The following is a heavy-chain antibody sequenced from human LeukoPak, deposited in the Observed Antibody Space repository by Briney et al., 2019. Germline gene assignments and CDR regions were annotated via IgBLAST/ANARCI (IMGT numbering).Heavy chain of an antibody. CDR1: GFTFSSYA. Sequence: GGSLRLSCAASGFTFSSYAMHWVRQAPGKGLEWVAVISYDGSNKYYADSVKGRFTISRDNSKNTLHLQMNSLRAEDTAVYYCAREICSSTSCLAFDIWGQGTMVTVSS. J-gene: IGHJ3*02. CDR2: ISYDGSNK. V-gene: IGHV3-30*04. D-gene: IGHD2-2*01. CDR3: AREICSSTSCLAFDI.